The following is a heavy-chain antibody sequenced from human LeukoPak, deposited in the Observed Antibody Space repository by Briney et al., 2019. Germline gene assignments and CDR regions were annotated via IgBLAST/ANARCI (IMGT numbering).Heavy chain of an antibody. D-gene: IGHD4-17*01. J-gene: IGHJ4*02. CDR2: ISGSDSST. Sequence: GGSLRLSCAASGFTFSSYAMSWVRQAPGKGLEWVSSISGSDSSTYYPDSVKGRFTISRENSKNTLYLQMGSLRAEDTAVYYCAKDPMTTVTTVDSDWGQGTLVTVSS. CDR1: GFTFSSYA. V-gene: IGHV3-23*01. CDR3: AKDPMTTVTTVDSD.